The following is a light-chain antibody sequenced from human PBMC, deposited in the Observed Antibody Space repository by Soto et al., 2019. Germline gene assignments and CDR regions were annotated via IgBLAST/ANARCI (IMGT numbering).Light chain of an antibody. V-gene: IGLV2-8*01. J-gene: IGLJ3*02. Sequence: QSVLTQPPSGSGSPGQSVTISCTGTSSDVGSYNYVSWYQQHPDKAPKLIIYEVNERPSGVPDRFSGSKSGNTASLTVSGLQADDEADYYCTSYAGSNNPVVFGGGTKLTVL. CDR2: EVN. CDR1: SSDVGSYNY. CDR3: TSYAGSNNPVV.